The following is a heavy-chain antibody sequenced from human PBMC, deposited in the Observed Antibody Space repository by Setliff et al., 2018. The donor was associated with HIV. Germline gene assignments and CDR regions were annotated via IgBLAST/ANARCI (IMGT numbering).Heavy chain of an antibody. Sequence: PSETLSLTCTVSGGSISSHYWSWIRQPPGKGLEWIGYIYYSGSTNYNPSLKSRVTISLDTSKNQFSLKLSSVTAADTAVYYCARRVAYYDSSGYYVTAYYFDYWGQGTLVTVSS. CDR3: ARRVAYYDSSGYYVTAYYFDY. CDR1: GGSISSHY. D-gene: IGHD3-22*01. CDR2: IYYSGST. V-gene: IGHV4-59*11. J-gene: IGHJ4*02.